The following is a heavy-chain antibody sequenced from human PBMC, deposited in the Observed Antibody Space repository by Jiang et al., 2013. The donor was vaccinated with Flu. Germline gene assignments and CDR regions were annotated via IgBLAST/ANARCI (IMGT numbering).Heavy chain of an antibody. D-gene: IGHD2-2*01. CDR2: IIPIFGTA. V-gene: IGHV1-69*06. CDR1: GGTFNSYS. J-gene: IGHJ4*02. Sequence: SGAEVKKPGSSVKVSRKASGGTFNSYSISWVRQAPGQGLEWMGGIIPIFGTANYAQKFQGRVSITADKSTSTAYMELSSLRFEDTAVYYCARASSDCSSASCPFDYWGQGTLVTVSS. CDR3: ARASSDCSSASCPFDY.